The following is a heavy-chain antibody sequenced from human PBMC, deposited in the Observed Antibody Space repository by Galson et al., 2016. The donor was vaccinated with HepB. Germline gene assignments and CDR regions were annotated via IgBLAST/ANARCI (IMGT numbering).Heavy chain of an antibody. D-gene: IGHD4-23*01. CDR1: SFPFSSYG. J-gene: IGHJ6*02. CDR3: ATSDSGGDTCVDV. V-gene: IGHV3-48*02. Sequence: SLRLSCAASSFPFSSYGMNWIRQAPGKGLEGVSYISRGCGTLYYADSVRGRFTVSRDNARNSLYLHMNRLIDEDTAVYYCATSDSGGDTCVDVWGQGTTVIVTS. CDR2: ISRGCGTL.